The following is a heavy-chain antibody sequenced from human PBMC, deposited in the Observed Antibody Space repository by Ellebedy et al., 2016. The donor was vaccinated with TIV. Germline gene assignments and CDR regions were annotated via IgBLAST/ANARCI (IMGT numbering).Heavy chain of an antibody. Sequence: MPSETLSLTCAVYGGSFSGYYWSWIRQPPGKGLEWIGEINHSGYTNYNPSLKSRVTISVDTSKNQFSLKLSSVTAADTAVYYCARAKSTTGTTDFDYWGQGTLVTVSS. J-gene: IGHJ4*02. D-gene: IGHD1-1*01. CDR3: ARAKSTTGTTDFDY. CDR1: GGSFSGYY. V-gene: IGHV4-34*01. CDR2: INHSGYT.